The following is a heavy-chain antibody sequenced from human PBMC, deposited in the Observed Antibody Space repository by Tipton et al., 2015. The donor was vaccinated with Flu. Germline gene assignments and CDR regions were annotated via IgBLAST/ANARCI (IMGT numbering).Heavy chain of an antibody. Sequence: RSLRLSCAASGFTFDDYAMHWVRQAPGKGLEWVSGISWNSGSISYADSVKGRFTISRGNAKNSLYLQMNSLRAEDTALYYCAKDGNQRIYDFWSGYDYWGQGTLVTVSS. D-gene: IGHD3-3*01. CDR2: ISWNSGSI. J-gene: IGHJ4*02. V-gene: IGHV3-9*01. CDR3: AKDGNQRIYDFWSGYDY. CDR1: GFTFDDYA.